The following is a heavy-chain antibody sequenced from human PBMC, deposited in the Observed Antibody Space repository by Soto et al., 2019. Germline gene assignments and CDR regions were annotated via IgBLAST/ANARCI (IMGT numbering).Heavy chain of an antibody. D-gene: IGHD3-9*01. J-gene: IGHJ6*02. CDR1: GGSISSYY. Sequence: PSETLSLTCTVSGGSISSYYWSWIRQPPGKGLEWIGYIYYSGSTNYNPSLKSRVTISVDTSKNQFSLKLSSVTAADTAVYYCARQGYDILTGYYDPHYYYGMDVWGQGTTVTVSS. CDR2: IYYSGST. CDR3: ARQGYDILTGYYDPHYYYGMDV. V-gene: IGHV4-59*08.